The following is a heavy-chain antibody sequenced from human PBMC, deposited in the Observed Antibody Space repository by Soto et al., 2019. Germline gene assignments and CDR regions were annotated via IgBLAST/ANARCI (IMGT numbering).Heavy chain of an antibody. CDR1: GGSISSGGYS. CDR2: IYHSGST. CDR3: ARRITIFGVASDNWFDP. J-gene: IGHJ5*02. D-gene: IGHD3-3*01. Sequence: LSLTCAVSGGSISSGGYSWSWIRQPPGKGLEWIGYIYHSGSTYYNPSLKSRVTISVDRSKNQFSLKLSSVTAADTAVYYCARRITIFGVASDNWFDPWGQGTLVTVS. V-gene: IGHV4-30-2*01.